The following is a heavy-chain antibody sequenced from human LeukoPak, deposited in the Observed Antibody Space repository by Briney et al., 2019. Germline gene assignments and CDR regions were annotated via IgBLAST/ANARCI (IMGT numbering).Heavy chain of an antibody. Sequence: PGGSLRLSCAASGFTFSSYWMHLLRQVPGEGLVWVSRINSDGSSISYADSVKGRFTISRDNAKNTLYLQMYSLRTEDTAIYYCAREYQSTARFGPWGQGTLVTVSS. D-gene: IGHD2-2*01. CDR3: AREYQSTARFGP. CDR1: GFTFSSYW. CDR2: INSDGSSI. V-gene: IGHV3-74*01. J-gene: IGHJ5*02.